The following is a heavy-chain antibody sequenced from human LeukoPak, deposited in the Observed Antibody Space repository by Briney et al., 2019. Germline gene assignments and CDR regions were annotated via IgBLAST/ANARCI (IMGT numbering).Heavy chain of an antibody. V-gene: IGHV4-31*03. D-gene: IGHD6-13*01. CDR3: ARGPSWYGAFDI. CDR1: GGSISSGGYY. J-gene: IGHJ3*02. Sequence: PSETLSLTCTVSGGSISSGGYYWSWIRQHPGKGLEWIGYIYYSGSTYYNPSLKSRVTISVDTSKNQFSLKLSSVTAADTAVYYCARGPSWYGAFDIWGQGTMVTVSS. CDR2: IYYSGST.